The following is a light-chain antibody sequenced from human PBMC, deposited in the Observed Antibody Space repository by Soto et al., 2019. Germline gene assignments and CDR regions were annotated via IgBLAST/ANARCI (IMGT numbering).Light chain of an antibody. CDR2: DDN. J-gene: IGLJ3*02. CDR3: QVWDSDSDHGV. Sequence: SYSLTQPPSVSVAPGLTARMTCAGNGLGTKRVHWYQQRPGQAPRLVIYDDNARPSGIPARFSGSQSGNTATLIITRVEAEDEAAFYCQVWDSDSDHGVFGGGTKLTVL. V-gene: IGLV3-21*02. CDR1: GLGTKR.